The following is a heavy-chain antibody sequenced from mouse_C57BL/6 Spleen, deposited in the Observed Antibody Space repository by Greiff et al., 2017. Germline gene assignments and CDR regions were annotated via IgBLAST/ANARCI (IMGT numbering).Heavy chain of an antibody. J-gene: IGHJ2*01. V-gene: IGHV1-55*01. CDR3: AISFYYYGSSYYFDY. CDR2: IYPGSGST. Sequence: QVQLQQPGAELVKPGASVKMSCKASGYTFTSYWITWVKQRPGQGLEWIGDIYPGSGSTNYNEKFKSKATLTVDTSSSTAYMQLSSLPSEDSAVYYCAISFYYYGSSYYFDYWGQGTTLTVPS. CDR1: GYTFTSYW. D-gene: IGHD1-1*01.